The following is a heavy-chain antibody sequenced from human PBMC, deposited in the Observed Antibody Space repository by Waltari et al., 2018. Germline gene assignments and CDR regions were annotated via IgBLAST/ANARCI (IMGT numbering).Heavy chain of an antibody. J-gene: IGHJ4*02. Sequence: VQLLESGGGLVQPGGSLRLSCAASGFTFSSHAMTWVRQAPGKGLVWIVYIYYSGSTNYNPSLKSRVTISVDTSKSQFSLKLSSVTAADTAVYYCAREQTGPRYCSSTSCHLGYYFDYWGQGTLVTVSS. V-gene: IGHV4-59*11. CDR3: AREQTGPRYCSSTSCHLGYYFDY. CDR2: IYYSGST. D-gene: IGHD2-2*01. CDR1: GFTFSSHA.